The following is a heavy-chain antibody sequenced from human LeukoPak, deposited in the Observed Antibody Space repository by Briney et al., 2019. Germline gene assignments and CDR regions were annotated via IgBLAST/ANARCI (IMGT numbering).Heavy chain of an antibody. CDR1: GFTFSTYG. CDR2: ISRSGDST. J-gene: IGHJ4*02. V-gene: IGHV3-23*01. D-gene: IGHD3-10*01. Sequence: GGSLRLSCAACGFTFSTYGMNRLRQAPGKGLEWVSGISRSGDSTYYADYVKGRFTISRDNTKSTVYLQMNILREARRLVASCATGTYTLRRDYFCYWCQGTLVIVSS. CDR3: ATGTYTLRRDYFCY.